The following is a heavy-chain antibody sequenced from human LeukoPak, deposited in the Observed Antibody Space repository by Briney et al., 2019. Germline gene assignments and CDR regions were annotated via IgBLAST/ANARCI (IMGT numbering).Heavy chain of an antibody. CDR3: AKGLFSAFDKYLDS. Sequence: HSGGSLRLSCAASGFSFGSYWMHWVRQAPGTGLEWVASIKQDGSENLYGASVRGRFTVSRDNARNSLYLNMKTLRSEDTALYYCAKGLFSAFDKYLDSWGQGTLVTVSS. V-gene: IGHV3-7*01. CDR1: GFSFGSYW. J-gene: IGHJ4*02. CDR2: IKQDGSEN. D-gene: IGHD5-12*01.